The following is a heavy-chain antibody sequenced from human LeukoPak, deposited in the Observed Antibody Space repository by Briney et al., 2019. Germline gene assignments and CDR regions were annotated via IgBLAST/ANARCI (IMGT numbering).Heavy chain of an antibody. D-gene: IGHD3-3*01. CDR2: IILIFGTA. Sequence: PVKVSCKASRGTFTSYAISLVRQAAGQGLEWRGGIILIFGTADYAQKFQGRVTITTDESTSTAYMELSSLRYEDTAVYYCVRSDYDFWSGYGLGPDIWGPGTMVTVSS. CDR1: RGTFTSYA. CDR3: VRSDYDFWSGYGLGPDI. V-gene: IGHV1-69*05. J-gene: IGHJ3*02.